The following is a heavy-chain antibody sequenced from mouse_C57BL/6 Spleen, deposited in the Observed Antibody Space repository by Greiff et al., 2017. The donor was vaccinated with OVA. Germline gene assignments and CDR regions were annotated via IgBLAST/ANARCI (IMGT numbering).Heavy chain of an antibody. CDR3: AREDYGSYFDY. V-gene: IGHV5-16*01. CDR2: INYDGSST. J-gene: IGHJ2*01. CDR1: GFTFSDYY. Sequence: EVQLVESEGGLVQPGSSMKLSCTASGFTFSDYYMAWVRQVPEKGLEWVANINYDGSSTYYLDSLKSRFIISRDNAKNILYRQMSSLKSEDTATYYCAREDYGSYFDYWGQGTTLTVSS. D-gene: IGHD1-1*01.